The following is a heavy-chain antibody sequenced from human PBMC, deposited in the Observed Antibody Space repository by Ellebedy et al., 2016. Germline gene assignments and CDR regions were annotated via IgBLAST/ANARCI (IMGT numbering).Heavy chain of an antibody. CDR1: GFTFDDYA. D-gene: IGHD1-1*01. CDR2: ISWNSGSI. CDR3: TQGGAELERRLSNAFDI. Sequence: GGSLRLSCAASGFTFDDYAMHWVRQAPGKGLEWVSGISWNSGSIGYADSVKGPFTISRANAKNSLYLQMNSLRAEDTALYYCTQGGAELERRLSNAFDIWGQGTMVTVSS. J-gene: IGHJ3*02. V-gene: IGHV3-9*01.